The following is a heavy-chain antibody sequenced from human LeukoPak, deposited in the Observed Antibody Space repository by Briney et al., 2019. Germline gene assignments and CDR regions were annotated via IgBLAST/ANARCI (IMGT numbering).Heavy chain of an antibody. V-gene: IGHV3-66*01. CDR1: GFTVSSNY. J-gene: IGHJ4*02. D-gene: IGHD6-13*01. CDR3: AKGESGYSSSWYDY. CDR2: IYSGGST. Sequence: GGSLRLSCAASGFTVSSNYMSWVRQAPGKGLEWVSVIYSGGSTYYADSVKGRFTISRDNSKNTLYLQMNSLRAEDTAVYYCAKGESGYSSSWYDYWGQGTLVTVSS.